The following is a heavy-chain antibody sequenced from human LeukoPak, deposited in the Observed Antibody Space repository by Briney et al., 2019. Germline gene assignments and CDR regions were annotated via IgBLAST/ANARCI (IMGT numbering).Heavy chain of an antibody. V-gene: IGHV3-15*01. J-gene: IGHJ4*02. CDR1: GFTFNNAW. CDR2: VKSKTDGGTT. D-gene: IGHD3-10*01. Sequence: GGSLRLSCAASGFTFNNAWTSWVRQAPGKGLEWVGRVKSKTDGGTTDYAAPVKGRFTISRDDSRNTLYLQMNSLKTEDTAVYYCTTGVTTIYYFDYWGQGTLVTVSS. CDR3: TTGVTTIYYFDY.